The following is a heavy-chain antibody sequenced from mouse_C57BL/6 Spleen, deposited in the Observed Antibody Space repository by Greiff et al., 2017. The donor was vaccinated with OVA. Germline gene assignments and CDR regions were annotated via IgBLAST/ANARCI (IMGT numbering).Heavy chain of an antibody. Sequence: QVQLQQSGPELVKPGASVKISCKASGYAFSSSWMNWVKQRPGKGLEWIGRIYPGDGDTNYNGKFKGKATLTADKSSSTAYMQLSSLTSEDSAVYFCASSLFITTERYAMDYWGQGTSVTVSS. CDR2: IYPGDGDT. D-gene: IGHD1-1*01. V-gene: IGHV1-82*01. CDR1: GYAFSSSW. J-gene: IGHJ4*01. CDR3: ASSLFITTERYAMDY.